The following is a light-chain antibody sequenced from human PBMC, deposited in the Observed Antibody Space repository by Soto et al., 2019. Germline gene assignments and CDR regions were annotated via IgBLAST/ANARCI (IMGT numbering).Light chain of an antibody. Sequence: DIQMTQSPSTLSGSVGDRVTITCRASQTISSWLAWYQQKPGKAPKLLIYKASTLKSGVPSRFSGSGYGTEVPLTISSLQPDDFATYYSQHYNSXSEACGQRTQV. CDR1: QTISSW. V-gene: IGKV1-5*03. J-gene: IGKJ1*01. CDR2: KAS. CDR3: QHYNSXSEA.